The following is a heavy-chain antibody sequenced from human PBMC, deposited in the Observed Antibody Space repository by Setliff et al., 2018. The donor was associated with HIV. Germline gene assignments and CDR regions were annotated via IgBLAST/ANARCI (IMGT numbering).Heavy chain of an antibody. J-gene: IGHJ4*02. Sequence: ASVKVSCKASGYTFTSYAIHWVRQAPGQSLEWMGWINAGYGNTKYSEKFQGRVTITRDTSASTAYMELSSLRSEDTAVYYCARSPGDYLFDYWGQGTLVTVSS. CDR2: INAGYGNT. CDR1: GYTFTSYA. V-gene: IGHV1-3*01. D-gene: IGHD4-17*01. CDR3: ARSPGDYLFDY.